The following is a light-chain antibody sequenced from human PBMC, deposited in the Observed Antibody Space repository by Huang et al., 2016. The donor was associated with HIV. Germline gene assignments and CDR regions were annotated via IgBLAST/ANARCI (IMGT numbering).Light chain of an antibody. CDR2: GAS. CDR3: QQNNNWPPLFT. V-gene: IGKV3-15*01. J-gene: IGKJ3*01. Sequence: EIVMTQSPATLSASPGERATLSCRASQSVSRNLAWYQQKPGQAPRLLIYGASTRATGIPARFSGSGSGTECTLTISSRQSEDFAVYYCQQNNNWPPLFTFGPGTKVDIK. CDR1: QSVSRN.